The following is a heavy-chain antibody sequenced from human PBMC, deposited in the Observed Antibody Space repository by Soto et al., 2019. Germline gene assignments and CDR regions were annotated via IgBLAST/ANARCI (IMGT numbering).Heavy chain of an antibody. CDR2: IYWDDDK. D-gene: IGHD2-21*02. CDR1: GFSLNTGGLG. CDR3: AHSRCGGDCLQSYSSHYYYGMDV. V-gene: IGHV2-5*02. J-gene: IGHJ6*02. Sequence: QITLKESGPTLVKPTQTLTLTCTFSGFSLNTGGLGVGWIRQPPGKALEWLALIYWDDDKRYSPSLKSRLTITKDNSKIQVVLTMTNMDPVDTATYYCAHSRCGGDCLQSYSSHYYYGMDVWGQGTTVTVSS.